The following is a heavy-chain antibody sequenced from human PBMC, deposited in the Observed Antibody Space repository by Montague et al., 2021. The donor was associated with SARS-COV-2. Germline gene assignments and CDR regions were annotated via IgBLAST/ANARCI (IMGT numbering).Heavy chain of an antibody. J-gene: IGHJ5*02. CDR1: GGSIRSDIYY. CDR2: IYTSGST. CDR3: ARGTTVSSSGYYTGWFDP. D-gene: IGHD3-3*01. V-gene: IGHV4-61*02. Sequence: TLSLTCTVSGGSIRSDIYYWIWIRQPAGKGLDWIGRIYTSGSTIYNPSLNSRVTISVDTSKNQFSLKLSSVTAADTSVYYCARGTTVSSSGYYTGWFDPWGQGTLVTVSS.